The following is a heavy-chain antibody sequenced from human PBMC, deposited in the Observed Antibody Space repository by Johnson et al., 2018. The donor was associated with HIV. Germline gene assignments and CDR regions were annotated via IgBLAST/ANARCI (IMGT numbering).Heavy chain of an antibody. CDR2: ISWNSGSI. Sequence: VQLVESGGGLVQPGRSLRLSCAASGFTFDDYAMHWVRQATGKGLEWVSGISWNSGSIGYEDSVKGRFTISRDNDKKSLYLQMNSLRAEDTALYYCAKDMFYVVAARSGSFDIWGQGTMVTVSS. D-gene: IGHD3-3*01. CDR1: GFTFDDYA. CDR3: AKDMFYVVAARSGSFDI. V-gene: IGHV3-9*01. J-gene: IGHJ3*02.